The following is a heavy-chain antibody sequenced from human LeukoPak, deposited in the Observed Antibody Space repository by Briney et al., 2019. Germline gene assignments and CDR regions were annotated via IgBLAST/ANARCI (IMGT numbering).Heavy chain of an antibody. CDR3: ARVNREAFDI. J-gene: IGHJ3*02. CDR2: IKQDESEK. D-gene: IGHD1-26*01. CDR1: GFTFSSYW. V-gene: IGHV3-7*01. Sequence: GGSLRLSCAASGFTFSSYWMYWVRQAPGKGLEWVASIKQDESEKYYGDSVKGRFAVSRDNAKNSLFLQMNSLRAEDTAVYYCARVNREAFDIWGQGTMVTVSS.